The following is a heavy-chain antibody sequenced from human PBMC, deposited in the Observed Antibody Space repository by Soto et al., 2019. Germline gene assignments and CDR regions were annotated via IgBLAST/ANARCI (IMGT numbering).Heavy chain of an antibody. D-gene: IGHD3-9*01. J-gene: IGHJ4*02. CDR1: GFTFSDYY. CDR2: ISSSSSYT. Sequence: GGSLRLSCAASGFTFSDYYMSWIRQAPGKGLEWVSYISSSSSYTNYADSVKGRFTISRDNAKNSLYLQMNSLRAEDTAVYYCARPGDYDILTGYYKGYFDYWGQGTLVTVSS. CDR3: ARPGDYDILTGYYKGYFDY. V-gene: IGHV3-11*06.